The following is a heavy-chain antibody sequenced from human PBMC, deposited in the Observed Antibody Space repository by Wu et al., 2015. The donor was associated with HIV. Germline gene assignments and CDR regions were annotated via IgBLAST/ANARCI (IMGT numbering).Heavy chain of an antibody. V-gene: IGHV1-2*02. CDR1: GYTFTGHY. Sequence: QVHLVQSGAEVKKPGASVKVSCKASGYTFTGHYIHWVRQAPGQGLEWMGWINPNSGGTKYAQKFQGRVTMTRDTPINTAYMELSRLRSDDTAIYYCARVGCSSISCWYYFDYWGQGTLVTVSS. D-gene: IGHD2-2*01. CDR2: INPNSGGT. J-gene: IGHJ4*02. CDR3: ARVGCSSISCWYYFDY.